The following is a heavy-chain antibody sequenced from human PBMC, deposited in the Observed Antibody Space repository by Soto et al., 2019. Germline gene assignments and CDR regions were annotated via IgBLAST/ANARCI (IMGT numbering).Heavy chain of an antibody. J-gene: IGHJ4*02. Sequence: SETMSLTCTVSGGSISSGVYYWSWIRQHPGKGLEWIGYIYYSGSTYYNPSLKSRVTISVDTSKNQFSLKLSSVTAADTAVYYCAREDSSGYPFPPNWGQGTLVTVSS. CDR2: IYYSGST. V-gene: IGHV4-31*03. CDR3: AREDSSGYPFPPN. CDR1: GGSISSGVYY. D-gene: IGHD3-22*01.